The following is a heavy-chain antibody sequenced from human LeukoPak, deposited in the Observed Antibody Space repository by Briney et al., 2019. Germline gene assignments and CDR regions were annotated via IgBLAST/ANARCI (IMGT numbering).Heavy chain of an antibody. J-gene: IGHJ4*02. D-gene: IGHD5-24*01. Sequence: PSETLSLTCAVSGYSISSGYYWGWIRQPPGKGLEWIGYIYYSGSTNYNPSLKSRVTISVDTSKNQFSLKLSSVTAADTAVYYCARGLGRRDGYNSQYWGQGTLVTVSS. CDR3: ARGLGRRDGYNSQY. CDR1: GYSISSGYY. CDR2: IYYSGST. V-gene: IGHV4-61*01.